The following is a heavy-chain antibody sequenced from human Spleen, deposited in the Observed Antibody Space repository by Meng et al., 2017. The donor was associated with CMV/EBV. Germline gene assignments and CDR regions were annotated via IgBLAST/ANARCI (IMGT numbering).Heavy chain of an antibody. J-gene: IGHJ4*02. CDR1: GCFISSGAYY. CDR2: IYYGGNT. CDR3: ARSPSSGSYPFFDY. Sequence: SGCFISSGAYYWSWIRQHPGKGLEWIGFIYYGGNTYYKPSLKSRVTISLDTSKNQFSLKLSSVTAADTAVYYCARSPSSGSYPFFDYWGQGTLVTVSS. V-gene: IGHV4-31*02. D-gene: IGHD1-26*01.